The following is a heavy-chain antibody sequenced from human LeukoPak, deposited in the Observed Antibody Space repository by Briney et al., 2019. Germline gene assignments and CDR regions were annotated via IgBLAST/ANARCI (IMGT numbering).Heavy chain of an antibody. V-gene: IGHV4-39*07. CDR1: GGSISSSSYY. J-gene: IGHJ4*02. D-gene: IGHD3-22*01. CDR3: AKDMGQWLLLFDY. Sequence: SETLSLTCTVSGGSISSSSYYWGWIRQPPGKGLEWIGSIYYSGSTYYNPSLKSRVTISVDTSKNQFSLKLSSVTAADTAVYYCAKDMGQWLLLFDYWGQGTLVTVSS. CDR2: IYYSGST.